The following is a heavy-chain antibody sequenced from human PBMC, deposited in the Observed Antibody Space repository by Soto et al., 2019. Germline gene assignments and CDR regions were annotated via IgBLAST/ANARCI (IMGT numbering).Heavy chain of an antibody. V-gene: IGHV3-23*01. D-gene: IGHD3-10*01. CDR1: GFTFSSYV. CDR3: AKYGSGKYIDY. Sequence: GGSLRLSCAASGFTFSSYVMSWVRQAPGKGLEYVSSIVANGVSTYYADSVKGRFTISRDNSKDTLYLQMNSLRVEDTAVYYCAKYGSGKYIDYWGQGTLVTVSS. J-gene: IGHJ4*02. CDR2: IVANGVST.